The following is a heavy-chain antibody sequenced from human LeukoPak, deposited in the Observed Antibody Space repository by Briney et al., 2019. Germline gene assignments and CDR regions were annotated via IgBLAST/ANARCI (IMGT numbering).Heavy chain of an antibody. J-gene: IGHJ4*02. CDR3: ARDSPEGYYFDY. D-gene: IGHD1-14*01. Sequence: GGSLRLSCAASGFTFSSYAMSWVRQAPGKGLEWVSYISSSSSIIYYADSVKGRFTISRDNAKNSLYLQMNSLRAEDTALYYCARDSPEGYYFDYWGQGALVTVSS. V-gene: IGHV3-48*04. CDR1: GFTFSSYA. CDR2: ISSSSSII.